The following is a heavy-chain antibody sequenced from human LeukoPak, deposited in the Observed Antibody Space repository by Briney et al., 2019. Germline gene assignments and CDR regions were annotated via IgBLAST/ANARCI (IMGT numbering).Heavy chain of an antibody. CDR2: IYTSGST. CDR1: GGSISSGSYY. D-gene: IGHD2/OR15-2a*01. J-gene: IGHJ3*02. Sequence: SETLSLTCTVSGGSISSGSYYWSWVRQPAGKGLEWIGRIYTSGSTNYNPSLKSRVTISVDTSKNQFSLKLSSVTAADTAVYYCARDYLLGAFDIWGQGTMVTVSS. V-gene: IGHV4-61*02. CDR3: ARDYLLGAFDI.